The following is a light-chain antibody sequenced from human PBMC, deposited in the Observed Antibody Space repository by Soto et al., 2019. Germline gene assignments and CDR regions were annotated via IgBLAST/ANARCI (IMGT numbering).Light chain of an antibody. CDR3: QQTDSFPRT. Sequence: DIQMTQSPSSLSASVGDRVTITCRASQSLSSYLNWYQHKPGKAPKLLIYAASSLQTGVPSRCSGSRSGTDFALTISSLQRDDFATYYCQQTDSFPRTFGQGTKVEMK. V-gene: IGKV1-39*01. J-gene: IGKJ1*01. CDR1: QSLSSY. CDR2: AAS.